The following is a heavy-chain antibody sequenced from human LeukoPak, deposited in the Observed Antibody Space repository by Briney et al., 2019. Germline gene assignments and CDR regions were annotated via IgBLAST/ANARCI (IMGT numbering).Heavy chain of an antibody. J-gene: IGHJ4*02. V-gene: IGHV3-30-3*01. D-gene: IGHD2-15*01. CDR1: KFTFNSYA. Sequence: GGSLRLSCAASKFTFNSYAIHWVRQAPGKGLEWVAFISYDGSIKYYADSVKGRFTISRDNSKNTLYLQMNSLGTEDTAVYYCARDLSTYYCIDYWGQGTLVTVSS. CDR2: ISYDGSIK. CDR3: ARDLSTYYCIDY.